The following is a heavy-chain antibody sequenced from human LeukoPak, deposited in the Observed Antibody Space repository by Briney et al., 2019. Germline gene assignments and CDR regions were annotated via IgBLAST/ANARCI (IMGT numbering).Heavy chain of an antibody. D-gene: IGHD2-2*02. CDR3: ARGGQYCSSTSCYRKAFDI. J-gene: IGHJ3*02. Sequence: GGSLRLSCAASGFTFSSYAMHWVRQAPGKGLEWVAVISYDGSNKYYADSVKGRFTISRDNSKNTLYLQMNSLRAEDTAVYYCARGGQYCSSTSCYRKAFDIWGQGTMVTVSS. CDR1: GFTFSSYA. V-gene: IGHV3-30-3*01. CDR2: ISYDGSNK.